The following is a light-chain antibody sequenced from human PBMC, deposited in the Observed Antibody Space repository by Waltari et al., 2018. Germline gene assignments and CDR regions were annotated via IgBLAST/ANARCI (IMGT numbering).Light chain of an antibody. CDR1: SSNIGAGYD. V-gene: IGLV1-40*01. Sequence: QSVLTQPPSVSGAPGQRVTISCTGSSSNIGAGYDVHWYQQLPGTAPKLLIYGNINRPAGGPARFSGSKSGTSASLAITGLQAEDEADYYCQSSDSSLSGSVFGGGTKLTVL. J-gene: IGLJ2*01. CDR2: GNI. CDR3: QSSDSSLSGSV.